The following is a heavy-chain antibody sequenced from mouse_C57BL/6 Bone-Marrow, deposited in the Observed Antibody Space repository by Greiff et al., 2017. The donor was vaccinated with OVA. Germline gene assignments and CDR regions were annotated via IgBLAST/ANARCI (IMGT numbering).Heavy chain of an antibody. D-gene: IGHD1-1*01. CDR1: GFTFSDYG. CDR3: AREDYGCSSAY. CDR2: ISSGSSTI. Sequence: EVKLMESGAGLVKPGGSLTLSCAASGFTFSDYGMHWVRQAPEKGLEWVAYISSGSSTIYYADTVKGRFTISRDNAKNTLFLQMTSLRSEDTAMYYCAREDYGCSSAYWGQGTLVTVSA. V-gene: IGHV5-17*01. J-gene: IGHJ3*01.